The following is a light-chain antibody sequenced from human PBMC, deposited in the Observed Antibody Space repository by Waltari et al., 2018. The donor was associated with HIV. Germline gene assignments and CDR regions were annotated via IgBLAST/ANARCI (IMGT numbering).Light chain of an antibody. J-gene: IGKJ3*01. CDR1: QSVSSSY. V-gene: IGKV3-20*01. Sequence: TQSPGTLSLSPGERATLSCRASQSVSSSYLAWYQQKPGQAPRLLIYGASSRATGIPDRFSGSGSGTDFTLTISRLEPEDFAVYYCQQYGSSPGITFGPGTKVDIK. CDR3: QQYGSSPGIT. CDR2: GAS.